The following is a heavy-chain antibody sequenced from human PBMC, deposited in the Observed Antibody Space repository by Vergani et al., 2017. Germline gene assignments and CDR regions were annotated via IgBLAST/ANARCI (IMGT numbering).Heavy chain of an antibody. V-gene: IGHV4-59*01. J-gene: IGHJ6*03. CDR1: GGSISSYY. Sequence: QVQLQESGPGLVKPSETLSLTCTASGGSISSYYWSWIRQPPGKGLEWIGYIYYSGSTNYNPSPKSRVTISVDTSKTRFSLKLSSVTAADTAVYYCATNSAAAGSSYYYCMDVWGKGTTVTVSS. CDR3: ATNSAAAGSSYYYCMDV. CDR2: IYYSGST. D-gene: IGHD6-13*01.